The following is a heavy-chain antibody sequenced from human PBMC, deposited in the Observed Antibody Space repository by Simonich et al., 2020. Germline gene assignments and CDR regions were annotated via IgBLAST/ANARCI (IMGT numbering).Heavy chain of an antibody. J-gene: IGHJ3*02. D-gene: IGHD3-16*01. V-gene: IGHV4-34*01. CDR2: INHRRST. CDR3: ARPLGIVWAFDI. CDR1: GGSCGGYY. Sequence: QVQLQQWGAGLLKPSETLSLTCAVYGGSCGGYYWSRIRQPPGKGLEWIGEINHRRSTNTNPALKSRVTISVDTSKNQFSLKLSSVTAADTAVYYCARPLGIVWAFDIWGQGTMVTVSS.